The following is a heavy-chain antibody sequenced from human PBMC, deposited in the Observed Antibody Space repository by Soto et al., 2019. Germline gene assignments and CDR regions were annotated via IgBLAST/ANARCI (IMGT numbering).Heavy chain of an antibody. CDR3: ATSGASGYYPFDY. J-gene: IGHJ4*02. Sequence: LSVTCTVSGGSISSGGYYWSWIRQHPGKGLEWIGYIYYSGSTYYNPSLKSRVTISVDTSKNQFSLKLSSVTAADTAVYYCATSGASGYYPFDYWGQGTLVTVSS. CDR2: IYYSGST. CDR1: GGSISSGGYY. V-gene: IGHV4-31*03. D-gene: IGHD3-22*01.